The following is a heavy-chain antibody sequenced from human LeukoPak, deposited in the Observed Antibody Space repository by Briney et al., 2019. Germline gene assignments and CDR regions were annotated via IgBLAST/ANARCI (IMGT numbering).Heavy chain of an antibody. CDR1: GFTFSSYA. CDR3: ARDIAPIDYFDY. Sequence: GGSLRLSCAASGFTFSSYAMSWVRQAPGKGLEWVSAISGSGGSTYYADSVKGRFTISRDNSKNTLYLQMNSLSAEDTAVYYCARDIAPIDYFDYWGQGTLVTVSS. J-gene: IGHJ4*02. V-gene: IGHV3-23*01. CDR2: ISGSGGST. D-gene: IGHD3-16*02.